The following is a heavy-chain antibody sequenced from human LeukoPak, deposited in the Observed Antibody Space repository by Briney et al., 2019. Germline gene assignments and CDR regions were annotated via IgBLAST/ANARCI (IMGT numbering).Heavy chain of an antibody. CDR1: GYTLTELS. CDR3: AAMTTVTTGLYYYYGMDV. D-gene: IGHD4-11*01. CDR2: CDPEDGET. J-gene: IGHJ6*02. Sequence: ASVKVSCKVSGYTLTELSMHWVRQAPGKGLEWMGGCDPEDGETIYAQKFQGRVTMTEDTSTDTAYMELSSLRSEDTAVYYCAAMTTVTTGLYYYYGMDVWGQGTTVTVSS. V-gene: IGHV1-24*01.